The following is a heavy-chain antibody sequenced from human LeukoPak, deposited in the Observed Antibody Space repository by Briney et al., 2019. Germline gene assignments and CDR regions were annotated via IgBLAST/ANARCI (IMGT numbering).Heavy chain of an antibody. Sequence: SETLSLTCTVSGGSISSYYWSWIRQPPGKGLEWIGYISYSGSTNYNPSLKSRVIISVDTSKNQFSLKLSSVTAADTAVYYCARVIAAAEPTFDYWGQGTLVTVSS. D-gene: IGHD6-13*01. V-gene: IGHV4-59*01. CDR3: ARVIAAAEPTFDY. CDR1: GGSISSYY. J-gene: IGHJ4*02. CDR2: ISYSGST.